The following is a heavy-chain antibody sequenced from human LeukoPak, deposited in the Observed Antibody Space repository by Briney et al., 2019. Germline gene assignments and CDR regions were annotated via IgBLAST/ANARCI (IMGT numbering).Heavy chain of an antibody. J-gene: IGHJ4*02. CDR2: ISAYNGNT. Sequence: GSVKVSCKTSGYTFTRYVISWVRQAPGQWLEWMGWISAYNGNTNYAQKLQGRVTMTTDTSTSTAYMELRSLRSDDTAVYYCARSDGSGSYYKSGFDYWGQGTLVTVSS. V-gene: IGHV1-18*01. D-gene: IGHD3-10*01. CDR1: GYTFTRYV. CDR3: ARSDGSGSYYKSGFDY.